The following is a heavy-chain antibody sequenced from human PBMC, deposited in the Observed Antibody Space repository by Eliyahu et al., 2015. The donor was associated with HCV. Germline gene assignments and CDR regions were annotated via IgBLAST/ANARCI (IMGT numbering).Heavy chain of an antibody. CDR3: AREVDDSSGYYDS. J-gene: IGHJ4*02. D-gene: IGHD3-22*01. V-gene: IGHV1-69*01. Sequence: QVQLVQSGAEVRKPGSSVKVSCKASGGTFGTYVISWVRQAPGQGLEWMGGIIPIFGPTDYAQRFQGRLTITADESTSTAHMELSSLRSEDTAMYYCAREVDDSSGYYDSWGQGTLVTVSS. CDR1: GGTFGTYV. CDR2: IIPIFGPT.